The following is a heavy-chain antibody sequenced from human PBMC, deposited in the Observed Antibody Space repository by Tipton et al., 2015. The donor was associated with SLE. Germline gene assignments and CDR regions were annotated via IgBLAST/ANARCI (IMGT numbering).Heavy chain of an antibody. CDR2: IYHSGST. CDR1: GYSISSGYY. D-gene: IGHD3-22*01. J-gene: IGHJ4*02. V-gene: IGHV4-38-2*02. Sequence: TLSLTCAVSGYSISSGYYWGWIRQPPGKGLEWIGSIYHSGSTHYNPSLKSRVTISVDTSKNQFSLKLGSVTAADTAVYYCARDPWYYDSSGYQGFDYWGQGTLVTVSS. CDR3: ARDPWYYDSSGYQGFDY.